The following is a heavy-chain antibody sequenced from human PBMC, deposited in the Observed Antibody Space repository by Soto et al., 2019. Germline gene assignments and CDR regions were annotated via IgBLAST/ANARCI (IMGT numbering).Heavy chain of an antibody. Sequence: QVQLVQSGAEVKKPGSSVKVSCKASGGTFSSYAISWVRQAPGQGLEWMGGIIPIFGTANYAQKFQGRVTITADEATSTGYMELGRLGSEDTAVYYCASLPGVAGTWSAFDIWGQGTMVTVSS. V-gene: IGHV1-69*01. CDR2: IIPIFGTA. CDR3: ASLPGVAGTWSAFDI. CDR1: GGTFSSYA. J-gene: IGHJ3*02. D-gene: IGHD6-19*01.